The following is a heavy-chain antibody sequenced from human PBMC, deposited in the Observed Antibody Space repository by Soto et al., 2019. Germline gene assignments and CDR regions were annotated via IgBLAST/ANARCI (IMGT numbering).Heavy chain of an antibody. D-gene: IGHD6-6*01. V-gene: IGHV1-3*01. CDR3: ARIQSIAARPTKRPNDAFDI. CDR2: INAGNGNT. J-gene: IGHJ3*02. CDR1: GYTFTSYA. Sequence: ASVKVSCKASGYTFTSYAMHWVRQAPGQRLEWMGWINAGNGNTKYSQKFQGRVTITRDTSASTAYMELSSLRSEDTAVYYCARIQSIAARPTKRPNDAFDIWGQGTMVTVSS.